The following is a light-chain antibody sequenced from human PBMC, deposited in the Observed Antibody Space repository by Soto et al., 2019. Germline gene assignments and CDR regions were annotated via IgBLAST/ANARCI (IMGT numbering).Light chain of an antibody. CDR1: QSVSST. Sequence: EIVMTQSPATRSVSPGERATLSCRASQSVSSTLPWYQQKPGQAPRLLIYGASTRATGIPARFSGSGSGTEFTLTISSLQSEDFAVYYCQQENNWPPGTFGQGTKLEIK. CDR2: GAS. CDR3: QQENNWPPGT. V-gene: IGKV3-15*01. J-gene: IGKJ2*02.